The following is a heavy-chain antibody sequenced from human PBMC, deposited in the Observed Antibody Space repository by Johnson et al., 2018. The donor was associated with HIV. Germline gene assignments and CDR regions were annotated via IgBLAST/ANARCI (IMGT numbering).Heavy chain of an antibody. CDR3: ARWTVTRGAFDI. D-gene: IGHD4-17*01. J-gene: IGHJ3*02. V-gene: IGHV3-30-3*01. Sequence: QVQLVESGGGVVQPGRSLRLSCAASGFTFSSYAMHWVRHAPGKGLEWVAVISYDGSNKYYADSVKGRFTISRDNSKNTLYLQMNSLRAEDTAVYYCARWTVTRGAFDIWGQGTMVTVSS. CDR2: ISYDGSNK. CDR1: GFTFSSYA.